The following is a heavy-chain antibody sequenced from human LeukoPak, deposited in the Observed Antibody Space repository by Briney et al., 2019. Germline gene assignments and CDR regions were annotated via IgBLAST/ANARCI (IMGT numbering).Heavy chain of an antibody. CDR3: AKDLLEYSSSSAFFGPRDYFDY. J-gene: IGHJ4*02. CDR1: GFTFSSYA. Sequence: GGSLRLSCAASGFTFSSYAMSWVRQAPGKGLEWVSAISGSGGSTYYADSVKGLFTISRDNSKNTLYLQMNSLRAEDTAVYYCAKDLLEYSSSSAFFGPRDYFDYWGQGTLVTVSS. V-gene: IGHV3-23*01. CDR2: ISGSGGST. D-gene: IGHD6-6*01.